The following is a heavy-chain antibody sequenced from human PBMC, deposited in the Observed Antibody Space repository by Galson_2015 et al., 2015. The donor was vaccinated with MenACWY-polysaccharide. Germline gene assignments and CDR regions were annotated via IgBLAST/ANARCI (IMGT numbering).Heavy chain of an antibody. CDR2: IKKDGSEE. CDR3: ARDRGYCSSISCYDVLDI. V-gene: IGHV3-7*01. CDR1: GFTFSGYW. D-gene: IGHD2-2*01. J-gene: IGHJ3*02. Sequence: SLRLSCAASGFTFSGYWMTWARQAPEKGLEWVANIKKDGSEEYYVDSVRGRFTISRDNAKNSLYLQMNSLRAEDTAVYFCARDRGYCSSISCYDVLDIWGQGTMVTVSS.